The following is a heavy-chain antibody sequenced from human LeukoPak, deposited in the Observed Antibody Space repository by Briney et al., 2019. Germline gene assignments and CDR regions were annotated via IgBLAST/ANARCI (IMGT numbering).Heavy chain of an antibody. Sequence: PSETLSLTCTVSGGSISSYYWSWIRQPPGKGLEWIGYIYYSGSTNYNPSLKSRVTISVDTSKNQFSLKLSSVTAADTAVYYCARGKDYYYYYMDVWGKGTTVTISS. CDR2: IYYSGST. CDR1: GGSISSYY. J-gene: IGHJ6*03. V-gene: IGHV4-59*12. CDR3: ARGKDYYYYYMDV.